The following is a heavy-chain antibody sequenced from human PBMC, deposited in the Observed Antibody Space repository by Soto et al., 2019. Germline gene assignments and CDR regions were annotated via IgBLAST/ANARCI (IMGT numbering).Heavy chain of an antibody. CDR2: INPNSGGT. Sequence: ASVKVSCKASAYTFSGFYMHWVRQAPGRGLEWRGWINPNSGGTKSAEKFQGRVTMTRDTSISTAYMELSRLTSDDTAVYYCASAAVTGTAGLDFWGQGTQVTVSS. J-gene: IGHJ4*02. CDR3: ASAAVTGTAGLDF. V-gene: IGHV1-2*02. CDR1: AYTFSGFY. D-gene: IGHD6-19*01.